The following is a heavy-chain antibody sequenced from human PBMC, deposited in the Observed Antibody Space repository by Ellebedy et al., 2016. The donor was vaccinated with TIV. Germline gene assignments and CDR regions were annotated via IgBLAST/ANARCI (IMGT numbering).Heavy chain of an antibody. CDR3: AGIADVRFDP. CDR2: ISRTSTYI. J-gene: IGHJ5*02. Sequence: PGGSLRLSCAASGFTFSDYSINWVRQAPGKGLEWVSSISRTSTYIYYADSVKGRFTISRYNAKNSLYLQMNSLRAEDTAVYYCAGIADVRFDPWGQGTLVSVSS. CDR1: GFTFSDYS. V-gene: IGHV3-21*01. D-gene: IGHD3-10*02.